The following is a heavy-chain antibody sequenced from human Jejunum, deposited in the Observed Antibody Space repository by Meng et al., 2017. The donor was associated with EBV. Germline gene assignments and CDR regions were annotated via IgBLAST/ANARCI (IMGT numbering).Heavy chain of an antibody. D-gene: IGHD3-22*01. V-gene: IGHV5-51*01. CDR1: GYSFTSYW. CDR2: IHPSDSDA. J-gene: IGHJ4*02. CDR3: ARPHYYDTSGPFDY. Sequence: VQLVQSGAEVHKPGEAPKIPWKGSGYSFTSYWIGWVRQMPGKGLEWMGIIHPSDSDAIYSPSFQGQVTISADKSINTAYLQWSSLKASDTAMYYCARPHYYDTSGPFDYWGQGTLVTVSS.